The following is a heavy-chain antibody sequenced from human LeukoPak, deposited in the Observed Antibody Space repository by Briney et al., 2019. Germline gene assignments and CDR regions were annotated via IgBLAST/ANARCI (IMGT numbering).Heavy chain of an antibody. CDR1: GYTFTIYG. Sequence: GASVTVSFKASGYTFTIYGISWVRQAPGQGLEWMGWISAYNGNTNYSQKLQGRVTMTTDTSTSTAYMELRSLRSDDTAVYYCARDLDSVVVGATTGGYWGQGTLVTVSS. J-gene: IGHJ4*02. CDR2: ISAYNGNT. V-gene: IGHV1-18*01. D-gene: IGHD1-26*01. CDR3: ARDLDSVVVGATTGGY.